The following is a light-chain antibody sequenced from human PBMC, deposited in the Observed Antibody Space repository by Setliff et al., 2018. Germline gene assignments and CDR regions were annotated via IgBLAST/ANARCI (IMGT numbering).Light chain of an antibody. CDR3: SSFAGNNNLCV. CDR1: SSDVGNYDF. V-gene: IGLV2-8*01. J-gene: IGLJ3*02. CDR2: EVN. Sequence: QSVLTQPPSASGSPGQSVTVSCTGTSSDVGNYDFVSWYQQRPGKAPKLLIYEVNKRPSGVPDRFSGSKSGNTASLTVSGLQADDEADYYCSSFAGNNNLCVFGGGTKVTVL.